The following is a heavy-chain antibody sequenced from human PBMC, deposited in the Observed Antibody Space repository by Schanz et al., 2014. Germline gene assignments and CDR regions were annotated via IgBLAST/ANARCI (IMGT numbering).Heavy chain of an antibody. CDR3: AKAFRTTKYYGMDV. D-gene: IGHD1-1*01. J-gene: IGHJ6*02. CDR1: GFTFSRYW. Sequence: EVQLVESGGELIQPGGSLRLSCEASGFTFSRYWMHWVRQAPGKGLEWVSRLNFDETYTSYADSVKGRFTISRDNAKNTVYLQMTSLRVEDTATYYCAKAFRTTKYYGMDVWGQGTTVTVS. V-gene: IGHV3-74*01. CDR2: LNFDETYT.